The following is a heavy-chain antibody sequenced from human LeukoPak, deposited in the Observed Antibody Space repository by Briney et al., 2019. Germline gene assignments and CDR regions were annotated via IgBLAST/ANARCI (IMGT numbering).Heavy chain of an antibody. V-gene: IGHV3-66*01. CDR2: IYVDGST. CDR1: GFTFSSYA. Sequence: GGSLRLSCAASGFTFSSYAINWVRQAPGKGLEWVSGIYVDGSTYYADSVKGRFTISRDNSKNTLYLQMNSLRAEDTAVYYCARISAYDDYWGQGTLVTVSS. J-gene: IGHJ4*02. CDR3: ARISAYDDY. D-gene: IGHD5-12*01.